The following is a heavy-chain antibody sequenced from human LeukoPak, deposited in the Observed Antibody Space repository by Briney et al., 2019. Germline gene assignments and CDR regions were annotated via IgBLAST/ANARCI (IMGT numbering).Heavy chain of an antibody. J-gene: IGHJ4*02. D-gene: IGHD5-24*01. Sequence: TSETLSLTCTVSDGSISDSYWSWIRQSPGKGLEWVGYIFYTGFTHYNPSLESRVTISVDTSKNQFSLKLSSVTAADTAVYYCARERWLQFLDHSYYFDYWGQGTLVTVSS. CDR3: ARERWLQFLDHSYYFDY. CDR2: IFYTGFT. V-gene: IGHV4-59*12. CDR1: DGSISDSY.